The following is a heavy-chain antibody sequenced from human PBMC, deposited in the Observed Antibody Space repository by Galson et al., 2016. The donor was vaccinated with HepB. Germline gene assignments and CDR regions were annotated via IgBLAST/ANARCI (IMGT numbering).Heavy chain of an antibody. CDR2: IYYLGTT. Sequence: TLSLTCIVSNASIGSDGYYWTWIRQYPGKGLQWIGSIYYLGTTYYNPSLRSRLIISVDTSNSQFSLRLTSVTAADTAMYYCARDVFHFDSRGYYEGEDAFDIWGQGTWVTVSS. D-gene: IGHD3-22*01. V-gene: IGHV4-31*03. CDR3: ARDVFHFDSRGYYEGEDAFDI. J-gene: IGHJ3*02. CDR1: NASIGSDGYY.